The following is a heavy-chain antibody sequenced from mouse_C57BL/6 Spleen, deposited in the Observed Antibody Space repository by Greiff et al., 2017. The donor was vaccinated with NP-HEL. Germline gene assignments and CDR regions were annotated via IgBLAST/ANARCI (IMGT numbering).Heavy chain of an antibody. CDR1: GYTFTDYY. D-gene: IGHD5-1*01. V-gene: IGHV1-26*01. CDR3: ARGGIEYGLDY. Sequence: EVQLQQSGPELVKPGASVKISCKASGYTFTDYYMNWVKQSHGKSLEWIGDINPNNGGTSYNQKFKGKATLTVDKSSSTAYMELRSLTSEDSAVYYCARGGIEYGLDYWGQGTTLTVSS. J-gene: IGHJ2*01. CDR2: INPNNGGT.